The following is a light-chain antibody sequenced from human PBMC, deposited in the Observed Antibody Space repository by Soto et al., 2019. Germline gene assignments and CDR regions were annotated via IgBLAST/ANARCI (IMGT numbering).Light chain of an antibody. CDR3: QQRSHWPRT. J-gene: IGKJ5*01. Sequence: EIVWTQSPGTLSMSPRERASLSCTCSQSVSNNYLAWYQQKPGQAPRLLIYGASNRATGIPDRFSGSGSGTDFSLTISSLEPEDFAVYYCQQRSHWPRTFGQVTRLEI. CDR2: GAS. CDR1: QSVSNNY. V-gene: IGKV3D-20*02.